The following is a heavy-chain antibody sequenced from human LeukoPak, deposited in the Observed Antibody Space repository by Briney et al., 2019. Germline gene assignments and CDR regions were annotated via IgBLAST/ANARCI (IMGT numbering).Heavy chain of an antibody. V-gene: IGHV3-23*01. CDR2: ISGSGGST. CDR3: AKVHMYSGWNYYFDH. J-gene: IGHJ4*02. D-gene: IGHD6-19*01. CDR1: GFTFSSYA. Sequence: GGSLRLSCAASGFTFSSYAMSWVRQAPGEGLEWVSAISGSGGSTYYADSVKGRFTISRDNSKNTLYLQINSLRAEDTAVYYCAKVHMYSGWNYYFDHWGQGTLVTVSS.